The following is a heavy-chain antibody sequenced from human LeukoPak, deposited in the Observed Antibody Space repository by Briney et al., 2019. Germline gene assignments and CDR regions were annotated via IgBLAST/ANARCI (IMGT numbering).Heavy chain of an antibody. V-gene: IGHV1-69*05. Sequence: SVKVSCKASGGTFSRYAISRVRQAPGQGLEWMGGIIPIFGTANYAQKFQGRVTITTDESTSTAYMELSSLRSEDTAVYYCARTIPNNYYDSSGYYGDAFDIWGQGTMVTVSS. J-gene: IGHJ3*02. CDR3: ARTIPNNYYDSSGYYGDAFDI. D-gene: IGHD3-22*01. CDR1: GGTFSRYA. CDR2: IIPIFGTA.